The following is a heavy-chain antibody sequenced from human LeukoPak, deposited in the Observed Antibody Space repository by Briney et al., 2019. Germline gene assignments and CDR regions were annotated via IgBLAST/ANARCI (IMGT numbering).Heavy chain of an antibody. J-gene: IGHJ4*02. CDR3: ARDCTNGVCYGTDFDY. D-gene: IGHD2-8*01. CDR1: GFTFSSYG. Sequence: GGSQRLSCTASGFTFSSYGMHWVRQAPGKGLEWVAVIWYDGSNKYYADSVKGRFTISRDNSKNTLYLQMNSLRAEDTAVYYCARDCTNGVCYGTDFDYWVQGTLVTVSS. CDR2: IWYDGSNK. V-gene: IGHV3-33*01.